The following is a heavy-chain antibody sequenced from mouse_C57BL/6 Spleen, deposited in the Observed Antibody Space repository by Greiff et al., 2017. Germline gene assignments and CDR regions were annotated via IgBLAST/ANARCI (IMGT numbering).Heavy chain of an antibody. CDR1: GFTFSDYG. CDR3: AREYYGSSFYWYFDV. Sequence: EVQRVESGGGLVKTGGSLKLSCAASGFTFSDYGMHWVRQAPEKGLEWVAYISSGSRTIYYADTVKGRFTISRDNAKNTLFLQMTSLRSEDTAMYYCAREYYGSSFYWYFDVGGTGTTVTVSS. CDR2: ISSGSRTI. V-gene: IGHV5-17*01. D-gene: IGHD1-1*01. J-gene: IGHJ1*03.